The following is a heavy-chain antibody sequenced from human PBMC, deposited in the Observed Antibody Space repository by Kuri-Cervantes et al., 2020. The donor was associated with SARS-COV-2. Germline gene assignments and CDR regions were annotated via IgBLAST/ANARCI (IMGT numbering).Heavy chain of an antibody. V-gene: IGHV3-7*01. Sequence: GSLRLSCAASGFTFSTFWMSWVRQAPGKRLEWVASIKQDGSEKYYVDTVKGRFTISRDNAKNMLFLQMNSLRAEDTAVYYCVRDGDHWNFDYWGQGTLVTVSS. D-gene: IGHD1-1*01. CDR3: VRDGDHWNFDY. J-gene: IGHJ4*02. CDR2: IKQDGSEK. CDR1: GFTFSTFW.